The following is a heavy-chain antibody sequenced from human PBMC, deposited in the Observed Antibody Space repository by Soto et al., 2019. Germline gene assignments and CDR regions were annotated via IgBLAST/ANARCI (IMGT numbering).Heavy chain of an antibody. D-gene: IGHD6-19*01. CDR2: IYYSGST. Sequence: PSETLSLTCTVSGGSIRSYYWSWIRQPPGKGLEGIGYIYYSGSTNYNPSLKSRVTISVDTSKNRFSLKLSSVTAADTAVYYCARVVLEQWLVLDYWGQGTLVTVS. J-gene: IGHJ4*02. CDR3: ARVVLEQWLVLDY. CDR1: GGSIRSYY. V-gene: IGHV4-59*01.